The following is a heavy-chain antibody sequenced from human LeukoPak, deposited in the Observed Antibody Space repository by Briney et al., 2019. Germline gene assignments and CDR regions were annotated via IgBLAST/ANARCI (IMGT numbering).Heavy chain of an antibody. J-gene: IGHJ6*03. V-gene: IGHV3-23*01. CDR2: ISGSGGST. CDR1: GFTFSSYA. CDR3: AKGGELVRGYYYYMDV. Sequence: GGSLRLSCAASGFTFSSYAMSWVRQAPGKGLEWVSAISGSGGSTYYADSVKGRFTISRDNSKNTLYLQMNSLRAEDTAVYYCAKGGELVRGYYYYMDVWGKGTTVTVPS. D-gene: IGHD6-6*01.